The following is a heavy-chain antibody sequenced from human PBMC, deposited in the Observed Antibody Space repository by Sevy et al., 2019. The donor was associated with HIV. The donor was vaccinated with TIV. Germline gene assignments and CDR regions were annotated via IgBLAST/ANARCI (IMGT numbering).Heavy chain of an antibody. V-gene: IGHV4-59*08. CDR1: VGSITSLY. D-gene: IGHD1-26*01. CDR3: AGENAWGRGYS. Sequence: LSLTCTVSVGSITSLYWNWIRQPPGKGLEWIANIYYNGHINYNPSLKSRVTLSLATSKNQFSLRLSSVTAADTAMYYCAGENAWGRGYSWGQGTLVTVSS. J-gene: IGHJ4*02. CDR2: IYYNGHI.